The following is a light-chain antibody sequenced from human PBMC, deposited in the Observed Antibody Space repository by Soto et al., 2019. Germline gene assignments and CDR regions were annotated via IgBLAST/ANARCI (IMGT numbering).Light chain of an antibody. V-gene: IGKV1-33*01. CDR1: QDIGYY. J-gene: IGKJ3*01. Sequence: DIQMTQSPSSLSASVGDRVTITCQASQDIGYYLNWYQHKPGKATKLLIYDAFNFEAGVPSRFSGGGSGTHFSFTIGVLQPHAVATYYCQYSRHLPLFGPGTQVDMK. CDR3: QYSRHLPL. CDR2: DAF.